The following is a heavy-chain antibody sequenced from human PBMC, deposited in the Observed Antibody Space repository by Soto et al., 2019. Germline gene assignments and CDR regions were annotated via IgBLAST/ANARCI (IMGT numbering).Heavy chain of an antibody. CDR3: ANDFYEFDY. CDR1: GFIFSNYA. V-gene: IGHV3-30*18. CDR2: ISYDGTNK. D-gene: IGHD3-3*01. J-gene: IGHJ4*02. Sequence: GSLRLSCAASGFIFSNYAMHWVRQAPGKGLEWVAVISYDGTNKYYADSVKGRFTISRDNSKNTLYLQMNSLRAGDTAVYYCANDFYEFDYWGQGTVVTVSS.